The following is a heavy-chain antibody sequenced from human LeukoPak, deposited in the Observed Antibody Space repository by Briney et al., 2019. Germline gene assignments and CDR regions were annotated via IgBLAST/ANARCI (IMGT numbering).Heavy chain of an antibody. CDR1: GGSISSGSYY. V-gene: IGHV4-61*02. D-gene: IGHD1-26*01. J-gene: IGHJ4*02. CDR3: ARGRWELSF. Sequence: SETLSPTCTVSGGSISSGSYYWSWIRQPAGKGLEWIGRIYTSGSTNYNPSLKSRVTISVDTSKNQFSLKLSSVTAADTAVYYCARGRWELSFWGQGTLVTVSS. CDR2: IYTSGST.